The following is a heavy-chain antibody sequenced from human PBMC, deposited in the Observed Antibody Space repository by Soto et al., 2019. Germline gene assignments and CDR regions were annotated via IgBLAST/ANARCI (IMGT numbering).Heavy chain of an antibody. D-gene: IGHD6-13*01. Sequence: QVQLVQSGAEVKKPGASVKVSCKASGYTFTSYDINWVRQATGQGLEWLGWMNPNSGNTGYAQKFQGRATMTRSTSMSTAYMELSSLRSEDPAVYYCAGARSAGTGWFHPWGQGTLVTVSS. J-gene: IGHJ5*02. CDR1: GYTFTSYD. CDR3: AGARSAGTGWFHP. V-gene: IGHV1-8*01. CDR2: MNPNSGNT.